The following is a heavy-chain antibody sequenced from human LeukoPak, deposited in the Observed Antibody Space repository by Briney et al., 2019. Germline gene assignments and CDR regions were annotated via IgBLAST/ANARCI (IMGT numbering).Heavy chain of an antibody. D-gene: IGHD6-13*01. CDR1: GGSIRSDIYY. CDR3: ASSSWQTFDY. Sequence: SETLSLTCTVSGGSIRSDIYYWTWIRQYPGKGLEWIGYIQSSGSTFYNPSLKSRVTMSRDMSRNQFSLKLSSVTAADTAVYYCASSSWQTFDYWGQGTLVTVSS. CDR2: IQSSGST. V-gene: IGHV4-31*03. J-gene: IGHJ4*02.